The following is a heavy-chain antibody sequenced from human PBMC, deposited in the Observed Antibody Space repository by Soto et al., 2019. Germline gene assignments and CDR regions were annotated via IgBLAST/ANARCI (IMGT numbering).Heavy chain of an antibody. CDR1: GFTFSSYG. V-gene: IGHV3-30*18. J-gene: IGHJ5*02. CDR2: ISYDGSNK. D-gene: IGHD3-10*01. Sequence: SCAASGFTFSSYGMHWVRQAPGKGLEWVAVISYDGSNKYYADSVKGRFTISRDNSKNTLYLQMNSLRAEDTAVYYCAKDRAFGELYSWFDPWGQGTLVTVSS. CDR3: AKDRAFGELYSWFDP.